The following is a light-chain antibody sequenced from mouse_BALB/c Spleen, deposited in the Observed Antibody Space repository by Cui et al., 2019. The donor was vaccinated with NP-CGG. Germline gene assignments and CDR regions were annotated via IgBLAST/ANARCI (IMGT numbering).Light chain of an antibody. V-gene: IGLV1*01. Sequence: QVVVTQEPALTTSPGETVTLTCRSSTGAVTTNNFANWVQEKPDHLFTGLIGGTNNRAPGVPARFSGSLIGDKAALTITGAQTEDEAIYFCALWYSNHWVFGGGTKLTVL. CDR1: TGAVTTNNF. CDR2: GTN. CDR3: ALWYSNHWV. J-gene: IGLJ1*01.